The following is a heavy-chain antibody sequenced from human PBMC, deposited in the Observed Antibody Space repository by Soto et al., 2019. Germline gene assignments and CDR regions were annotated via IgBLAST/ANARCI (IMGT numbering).Heavy chain of an antibody. Sequence: QPGVALRLSCAASGFTFSSSGMHGVRQAPGKGLEWVAVISYDGSNKYYADSVKGRFTISRDNSTNTLYLQMNSLRAEDTAVYYCAKGYELAAGYSSGWPYYYYGMDVWCQVTTVTISS. CDR2: ISYDGSNK. CDR1: GFTFSSSG. J-gene: IGHJ6*02. CDR3: AKGYELAAGYSSGWPYYYYGMDV. D-gene: IGHD6-19*01. V-gene: IGHV3-30*18.